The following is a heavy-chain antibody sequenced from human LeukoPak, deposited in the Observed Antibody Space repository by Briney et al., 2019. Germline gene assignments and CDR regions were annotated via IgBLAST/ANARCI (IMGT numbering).Heavy chain of an antibody. CDR2: INSDGSST. CDR3: ARDPVYIAGEYYFDY. V-gene: IGHV3-74*01. Sequence: GGSLRLSCAASGFTFSSYWMHWVRQAPGKGLVWVSRINSDGSSTSYADSVKGRFTISRDNAKNTLYLQMNSLRAEDTAVYYCARDPVYIAGEYYFDYWGQGTLVTVSS. CDR1: GFTFSSYW. J-gene: IGHJ4*02. D-gene: IGHD2-15*01.